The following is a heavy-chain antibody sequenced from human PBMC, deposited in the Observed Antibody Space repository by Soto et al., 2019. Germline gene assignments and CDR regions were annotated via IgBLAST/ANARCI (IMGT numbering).Heavy chain of an antibody. CDR2: MNPGSGDT. V-gene: IGHV1-8*01. CDR3: ARMATFGSLNWFDP. Sequence: ASVKVSCKASGYSFTNNDVTWVRQATGQGLEWMGWMNPGSGDTGYAQKFQGRVTMTRDISIATAYMELSSLRSDDTAIYYCARMATFGSLNWFDPWGQXTLVTRSS. D-gene: IGHD3-16*01. CDR1: GYSFTNND. J-gene: IGHJ5*02.